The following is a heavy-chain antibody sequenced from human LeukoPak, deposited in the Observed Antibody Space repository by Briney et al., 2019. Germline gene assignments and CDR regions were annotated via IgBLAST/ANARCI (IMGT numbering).Heavy chain of an antibody. D-gene: IGHD5-18*01. J-gene: IGHJ4*02. V-gene: IGHV3-23*01. CDR2: IGSDGDT. CDR1: EFTFSSCA. CDR3: AKDVGYTFGNYFDY. Sequence: PGGSRKLSCAASEFTFSSCAMTGARQAPGKGLDSFSAIGSDGDTYYADSVKGRFTISRDNSKNTLYLQMNSLRADDTAVYYCAKDVGYTFGNYFDYWGQGTLVTVSS.